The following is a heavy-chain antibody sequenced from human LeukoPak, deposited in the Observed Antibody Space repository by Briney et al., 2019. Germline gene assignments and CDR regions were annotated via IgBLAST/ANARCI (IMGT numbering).Heavy chain of an antibody. CDR3: ARDFGSDEKRELLY. D-gene: IGHD1-26*01. Sequence: ASVKVSCKASGYTFTSYGISWVRQAPGQGLEWMGWISAYNGNTNYAQKLQGRVTMTTDTSTSTAYMELRSLRSDDTAVYYCARDFGSDEKRELLYWGQGTLVTVSS. J-gene: IGHJ4*02. V-gene: IGHV1-18*01. CDR2: ISAYNGNT. CDR1: GYTFTSYG.